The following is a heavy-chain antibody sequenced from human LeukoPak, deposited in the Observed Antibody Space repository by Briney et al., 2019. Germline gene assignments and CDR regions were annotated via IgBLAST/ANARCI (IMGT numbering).Heavy chain of an antibody. D-gene: IGHD3-3*01. V-gene: IGHV3-30*18. CDR1: GFTFSSYG. CDR3: AKTTIFGVVMQYYFDY. Sequence: GGSLRLSCAASGFTFSSYGMPWVRQAPGKGLEWVAVISYDGSNKYYADSVKGRFTISRDNSKNTLYLQMNSLRAEDTAVYYCAKTTIFGVVMQYYFDYWGQGTLVTVSS. J-gene: IGHJ4*02. CDR2: ISYDGSNK.